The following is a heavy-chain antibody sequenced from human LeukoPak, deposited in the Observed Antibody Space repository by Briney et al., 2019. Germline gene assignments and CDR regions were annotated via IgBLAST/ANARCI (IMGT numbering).Heavy chain of an antibody. J-gene: IGHJ5*02. Sequence: ASVKVSCKASGYTFTGYYMHWVRQAPGQGLEWMGWINPNSGGTNYAQKFQGRVTMTRDTSISTAYMELSRLRSDDTAVYCCARGGVRFIAAAVNNWFDPWGQGTLVTVSS. CDR1: GYTFTGYY. D-gene: IGHD6-13*01. CDR3: ARGGVRFIAAAVNNWFDP. CDR2: INPNSGGT. V-gene: IGHV1-2*02.